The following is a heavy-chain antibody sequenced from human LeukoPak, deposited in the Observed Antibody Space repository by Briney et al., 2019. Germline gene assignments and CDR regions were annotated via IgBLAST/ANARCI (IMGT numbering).Heavy chain of an antibody. D-gene: IGHD6-19*01. CDR1: GFTFSSYG. J-gene: IGHJ4*01. CDR3: AKGIYSSGWSYFDY. V-gene: IGHV3-33*06. Sequence: PGRSLRLSCAASGFTFSSYGMHWVRQAPGKGLEWVAVIWYDGSNKYYADSVKGRFTISRDNSKNTLYLQMNSLRAEDTAVYYCAKGIYSSGWSYFDYRGHGTLVTVSS. CDR2: IWYDGSNK.